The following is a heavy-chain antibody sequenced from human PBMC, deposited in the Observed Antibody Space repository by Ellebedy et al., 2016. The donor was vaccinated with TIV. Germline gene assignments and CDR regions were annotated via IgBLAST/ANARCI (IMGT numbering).Heavy chain of an antibody. CDR3: ARSDIVATILDY. V-gene: IGHV1-18*01. Sequence: ASVKVSCXASGYTFTSYGISWVRQAPGQGLEWMGWISAYNGNTNYAQNLQGRVTMTTDTSTSTAYMELRSLRSDDTAVYYCARSDIVATILDYWGQGTLVTVSS. J-gene: IGHJ4*02. D-gene: IGHD5-12*01. CDR2: ISAYNGNT. CDR1: GYTFTSYG.